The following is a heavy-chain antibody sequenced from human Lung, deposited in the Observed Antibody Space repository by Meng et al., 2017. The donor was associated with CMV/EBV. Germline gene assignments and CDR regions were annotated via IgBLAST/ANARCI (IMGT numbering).Heavy chain of an antibody. Sequence: SXXVSXKASGYTFTSHGMSWVRQAPGQGLEWMGWISGYNGDTNYAQKLQGRVTMTTDTSTTTVYMELRSLRSDDTAVYYCARDSSGYAKSFYDYYGLDVWGQGXTVTVSS. D-gene: IGHD2-2*01. CDR2: ISGYNGDT. CDR3: ARDSSGYAKSFYDYYGLDV. J-gene: IGHJ6*02. CDR1: GYTFTSHG. V-gene: IGHV1-18*01.